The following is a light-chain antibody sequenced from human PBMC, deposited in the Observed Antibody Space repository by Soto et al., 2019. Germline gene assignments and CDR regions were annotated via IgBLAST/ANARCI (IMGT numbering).Light chain of an antibody. CDR3: HSYRFAPYT. CDR2: GAA. V-gene: IGKV1-27*01. J-gene: IGKJ2*01. CDR1: QDISNF. Sequence: DTYMTQSPSSLSVSVGDRVTITCRASQDISNFLAWYQQKPGKVPNLVIYGAATLKSGVPRRFSGTGSGTNFPLTISSLQPDDVATYYCHSYRFAPYTFGQGTKLEIK.